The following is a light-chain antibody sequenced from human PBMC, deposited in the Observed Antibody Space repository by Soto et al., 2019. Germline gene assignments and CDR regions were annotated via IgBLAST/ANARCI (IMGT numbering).Light chain of an antibody. CDR2: GVN. J-gene: IGLJ1*01. CDR1: SSDVGGYSY. Sequence: QSVLTQPASVSGSPGQSITISCTGTSSDVGGYSYVSWYQQHPGKAPKLMIYGVNNRPSGVSDRFSGSKSGSTASPTISGLQAEDEADYYCSSYTNSSTLHVFGTGTKVTVL. CDR3: SSYTNSSTLHV. V-gene: IGLV2-14*01.